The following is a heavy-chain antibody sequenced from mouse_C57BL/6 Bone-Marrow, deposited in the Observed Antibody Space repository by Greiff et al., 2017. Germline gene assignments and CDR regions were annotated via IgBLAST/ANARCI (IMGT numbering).Heavy chain of an antibody. Sequence: QVQLQQSGAELVRPGTSVKVSCKASGYAFTNYLIEWVKQRPGQGLEWIGVMTPGSGGTNYNETFKGKATLTADKSSSTAYMQLSSLTSEDSAVDFCARNRGVVAPDAMDYWGQGTSVTVSS. V-gene: IGHV1-54*01. D-gene: IGHD1-1*01. CDR3: ARNRGVVAPDAMDY. J-gene: IGHJ4*01. CDR2: MTPGSGGT. CDR1: GYAFTNYL.